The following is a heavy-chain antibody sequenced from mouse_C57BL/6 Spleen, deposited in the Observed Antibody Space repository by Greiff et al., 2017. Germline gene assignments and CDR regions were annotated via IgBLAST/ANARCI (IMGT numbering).Heavy chain of an antibody. D-gene: IGHD2-10*02. J-gene: IGHJ4*01. CDR3: ARLRYGNPYYAMDY. CDR2: IDPSDSST. CDR1: GYTFTSYW. V-gene: IGHV1-50*01. Sequence: QVQLQQPGAELVKPGASVKLSCKASGYTFTSYWMQWVKQRPGQGLEWIGEIDPSDSSTNYNQKFKGKATLTVDTSSSTAYMQLSSLTSEDSAVYYCARLRYGNPYYAMDYWGQGTSVTVSS.